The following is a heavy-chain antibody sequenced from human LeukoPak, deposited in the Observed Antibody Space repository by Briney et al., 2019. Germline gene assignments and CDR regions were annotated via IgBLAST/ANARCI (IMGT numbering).Heavy chain of an antibody. CDR1: GYSFARYW. D-gene: IGHD1-26*01. V-gene: IGHV5-51*01. CDR3: ARLSGSYYSPMDV. CDR2: IYPGDSDT. Sequence: GESLKISCKGSGYSFARYWIAWVRQMPGKGLEWMGIIYPGDSDTRHSPSFQGQVTISADKSISTAYLQWSSLKASDTAIYYCARLSGSYYSPMDVWGKGTAVTTSS. J-gene: IGHJ6*03.